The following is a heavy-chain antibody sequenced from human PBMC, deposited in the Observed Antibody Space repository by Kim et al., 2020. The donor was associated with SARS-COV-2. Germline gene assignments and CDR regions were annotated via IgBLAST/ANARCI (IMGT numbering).Heavy chain of an antibody. CDR3: ARPWGVTRGGFDAFDI. Sequence: SFQGQVTISADKSISTAYLQWSSLKASDTAMYYCARPWGVTRGGFDAFDIWGQGTMVTVSS. V-gene: IGHV5-51*01. D-gene: IGHD3-16*01. J-gene: IGHJ3*02.